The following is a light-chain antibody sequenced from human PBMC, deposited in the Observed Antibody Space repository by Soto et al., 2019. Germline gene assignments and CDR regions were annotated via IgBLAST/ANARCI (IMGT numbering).Light chain of an antibody. CDR2: ATS. J-gene: IGKJ1*01. V-gene: IGKV1-6*01. Sequence: AIQMTQSPSSLAASVGDRVTITCRASQNIGIELGWYQQTPGKAPKLLIYATSILQGGAPSRFSASVSGTEFTLTITGLQPEDCATYYCLRDYSCPRTFGQGNTVEI. CDR1: QNIGIE. CDR3: LRDYSCPRT.